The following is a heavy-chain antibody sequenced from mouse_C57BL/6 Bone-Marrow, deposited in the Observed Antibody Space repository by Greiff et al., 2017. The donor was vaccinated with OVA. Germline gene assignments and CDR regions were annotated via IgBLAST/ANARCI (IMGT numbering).Heavy chain of an antibody. D-gene: IGHD2-3*01. CDR3: SRDGCYPYYFDY. V-gene: IGHV5-9*01. Sequence: DVHLVESGGGLVKPGGSLKLSCAASGFTFSSYTMSWVRQTPEKRLEWVATISGGGGNTYYPDSVKGRFTISRDNAKNTLYLQMSSLRSEDTALYYCSRDGCYPYYFDYWGQGTTLTVSS. CDR1: GFTFSSYT. CDR2: ISGGGGNT. J-gene: IGHJ2*01.